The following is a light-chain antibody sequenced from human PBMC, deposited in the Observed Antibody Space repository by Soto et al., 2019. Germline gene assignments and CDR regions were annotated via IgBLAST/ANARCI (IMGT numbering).Light chain of an antibody. J-gene: IGLJ1*01. CDR3: HSYAAPATFV. V-gene: IGLV2-11*01. CDR2: DVT. CDR1: SSDIGGYHY. Sequence: ALTQPRSVSGSPGQSVTISCTGTSSDIGGYHYVSWYQQHPGKAPQLMIYDVTKRPSGVPDRFSASKSGNTASLTISGLQADDEAEYYCHSYAAPATFVFGTGTKVTVL.